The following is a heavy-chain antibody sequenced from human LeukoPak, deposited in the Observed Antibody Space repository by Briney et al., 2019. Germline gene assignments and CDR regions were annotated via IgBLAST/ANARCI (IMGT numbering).Heavy chain of an antibody. CDR2: MNPNSGNT. J-gene: IGHJ6*03. CDR1: GYTFTSYD. Sequence: ASVKVSCKASGYTFTSYDINWVRQATGQGLEWMGWMNPNSGNTGYAQKFQGRVTITRNTSISTAYMELSSLRSEDTAVYYCATANKGILGCSSTSCYTGDLYCYYYYMDVWGKGTTVTVSS. D-gene: IGHD2-2*02. V-gene: IGHV1-8*03. CDR3: ATANKGILGCSSTSCYTGDLYCYYYYMDV.